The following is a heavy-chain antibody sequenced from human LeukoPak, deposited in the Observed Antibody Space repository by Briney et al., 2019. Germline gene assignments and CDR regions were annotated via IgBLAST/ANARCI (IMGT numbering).Heavy chain of an antibody. CDR3: ARDRSGSTH. Sequence: GGSLRLSCAVSGFTFSSYAMTWLRQAPGKGLEWVSTSDRDGNTYYADSVTGRFTISRDNSKNTLYLQMNSLRAEDTAIYYCARDRSGSTHRGQGSLVTVSS. CDR1: GFTFSSYA. CDR2: SDRDGNT. D-gene: IGHD1-26*01. V-gene: IGHV3-23*01. J-gene: IGHJ4*02.